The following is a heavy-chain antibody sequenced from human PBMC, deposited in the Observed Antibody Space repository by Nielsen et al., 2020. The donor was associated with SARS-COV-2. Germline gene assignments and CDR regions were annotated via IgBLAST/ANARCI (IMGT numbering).Heavy chain of an antibody. CDR1: GGTFSSYA. CDR2: IIPIFGTA. V-gene: IGHV1-69*06. J-gene: IGHJ6*02. CDR3: ARDGLGVAAAGNYGMDV. Sequence: SVKVSCKASGGTFSSYAISWVRQAPGQGLEWMGGIIPIFGTANYAQKFQGRVTITADKSTSTAYMELSSLRSEDTAVYYCARDGLGVAAAGNYGMDVWGQGTTVTVSS. D-gene: IGHD6-13*01.